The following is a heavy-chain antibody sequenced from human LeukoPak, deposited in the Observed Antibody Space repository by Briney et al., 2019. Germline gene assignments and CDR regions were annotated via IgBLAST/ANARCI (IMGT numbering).Heavy chain of an antibody. CDR1: GFRFGSYG. V-gene: IGHV3-23*01. CDR2: ISGSVSGSGHST. CDR3: AKGKVNHDGALDV. J-gene: IGHJ3*01. D-gene: IGHD2-21*01. Sequence: PGGSLRLSCAASGFRFGSYGMSWVRQAAGKGLEWVSEISGSVSGSGHSTHYADSVKGRFTISRDNAKKTLYLQMNSLRAEDTAVYYCAKGKVNHDGALDVWGQGTLVTVSS.